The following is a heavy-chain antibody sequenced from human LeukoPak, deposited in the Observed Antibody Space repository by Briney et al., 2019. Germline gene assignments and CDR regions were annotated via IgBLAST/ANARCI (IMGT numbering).Heavy chain of an antibody. CDR2: IKIKTAGGTT. D-gene: IGHD3-10*01. CDR3: TTVLWFGELAHVKSQVSLYFDY. CDR1: GFTFSNTW. J-gene: IGHJ4*02. V-gene: IGHV3-15*01. Sequence: AGGSLRLSCAAAGFTFSNTWMSWVRQAPGKGLEWVGRIKIKTAGGTTDYAAPVKGSFTISRDDSKNTLYLQMNSLKTEDTAVYYCTTVLWFGELAHVKSQVSLYFDYWGQGTLVTVSS.